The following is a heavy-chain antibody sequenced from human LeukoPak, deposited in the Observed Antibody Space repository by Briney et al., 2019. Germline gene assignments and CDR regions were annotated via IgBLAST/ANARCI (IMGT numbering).Heavy chain of an antibody. Sequence: GGSLRLSRAASGFTFSSYAMHWVRPAPGKGLVWVSRINGDASSISYAVCVKGLFTIGRDNVKNTLYLQMNSLRVEATAVYYCARAVGSWFDPWGQGTLVSVSS. V-gene: IGHV3-74*01. CDR1: GFTFSSYA. D-gene: IGHD6-19*01. CDR2: INGDASSI. CDR3: ARAVGSWFDP. J-gene: IGHJ5*02.